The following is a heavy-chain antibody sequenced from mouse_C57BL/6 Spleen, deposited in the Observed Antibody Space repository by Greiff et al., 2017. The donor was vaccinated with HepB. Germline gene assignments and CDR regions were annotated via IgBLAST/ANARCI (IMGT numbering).Heavy chain of an antibody. D-gene: IGHD2-4*01. Sequence: EVKLEESGPGLVKPSQSLSLTCSVTGYSITSGYYWNWIRQFPGNKLEWMGYISYDGSNNYNPSLKNRISITRDTSKNQFFLKLNSVTTEDTATYYCARSDYDEGSDYWGQGTTLTVSS. CDR2: ISYDGSN. J-gene: IGHJ2*01. CDR3: ARSDYDEGSDY. CDR1: GYSITSGYY. V-gene: IGHV3-6*01.